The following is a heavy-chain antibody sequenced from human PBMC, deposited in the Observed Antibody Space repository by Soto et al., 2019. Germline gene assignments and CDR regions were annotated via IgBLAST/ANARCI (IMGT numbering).Heavy chain of an antibody. CDR1: GFTFSSYA. CDR3: ARDPSSTVSRYYYYGMDV. J-gene: IGHJ6*02. V-gene: IGHV3-30-3*01. D-gene: IGHD6-13*01. Sequence: GGSLRLSCAASGFTFSSYAMHWVRQAPGKGLEWVAVISYDGSNKYYADSVKGRFTISRDNSKNTLYLQMNSLRAEDTAVYYCARDPSSTVSRYYYYGMDVWGQGTTVTVSS. CDR2: ISYDGSNK.